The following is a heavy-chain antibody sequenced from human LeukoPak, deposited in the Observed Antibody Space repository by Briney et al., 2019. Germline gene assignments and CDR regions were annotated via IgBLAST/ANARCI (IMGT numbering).Heavy chain of an antibody. V-gene: IGHV4-59*01. J-gene: IGHJ5*02. D-gene: IGHD3-9*01. CDR2: IYYSGST. CDR1: GGSISSYY. Sequence: ASETLSLTCTVSGGSISSYYWSWIRQPPGKGLEWIGYIYYSGSTNYNPSLKSRVTISVDTSKNQFSLKLSSVTAADTAVYYCARENQGLTGYSEPWFDPWGQGTLVTVSS. CDR3: ARENQGLTGYSEPWFDP.